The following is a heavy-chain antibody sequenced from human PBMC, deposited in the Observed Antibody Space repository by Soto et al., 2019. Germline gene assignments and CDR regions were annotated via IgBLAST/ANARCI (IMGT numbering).Heavy chain of an antibody. Sequence: GGSLRLSCAASGFTVSSNYMSWVRQAPGKGLEWVSVIYSGGSTYYADSVKGRFTISRDNSKNTLYLQMNSLRAEDTAVYYCARDPASHPYSSGWWGDAFDIWGQGTMVTVSS. CDR2: IYSGGST. CDR3: ARDPASHPYSSGWWGDAFDI. D-gene: IGHD6-19*01. CDR1: GFTVSSNY. J-gene: IGHJ3*02. V-gene: IGHV3-66*01.